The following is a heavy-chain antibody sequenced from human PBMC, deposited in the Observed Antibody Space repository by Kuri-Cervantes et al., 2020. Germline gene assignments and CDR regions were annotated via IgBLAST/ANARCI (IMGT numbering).Heavy chain of an antibody. D-gene: IGHD1-26*01. CDR1: GFTFSSYG. J-gene: IGHJ4*02. CDR3: AKAKGSGSCLDY. CDR2: ISYDGSNK. V-gene: IGHV3-30*18. Sequence: GGSLRLSWAASGFTFSSYGMHWVRQAPGKGLEWVAVISYDGSNKYYADSVKGRFTISRDNSKNTLYLQMNSLRAEDTAVYYCAKAKGSGSCLDYWGQGTQVTGSS.